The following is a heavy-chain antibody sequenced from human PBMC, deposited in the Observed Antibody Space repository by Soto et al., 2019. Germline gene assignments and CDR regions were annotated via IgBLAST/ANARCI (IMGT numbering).Heavy chain of an antibody. J-gene: IGHJ5*02. CDR2: ISGSGGDT. D-gene: IGHD2-21*01. CDR3: AKDFQGVIPDYFHP. CDR1: GFTFTSYA. Sequence: GSLRLSCAATGFTFTSYAMTWVRQAPGKGLEWVSGISGSGGDTYYADSVKGRFTISRDNSKNTLYLQMSSLRAEDTAIYYCAKDFQGVIPDYFHPWGQGTLVTVSS. V-gene: IGHV3-23*01.